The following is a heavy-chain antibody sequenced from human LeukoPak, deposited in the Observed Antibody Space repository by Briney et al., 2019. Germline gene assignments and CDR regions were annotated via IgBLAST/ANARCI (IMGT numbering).Heavy chain of an antibody. J-gene: IGHJ4*02. V-gene: IGHV1-24*01. CDR2: FDPEDGET. CDR3: ATEGKMVRGVYTDY. CDR1: GYTLTELS. D-gene: IGHD3-10*01. Sequence: ASVKVSCKVSGYTLTELSMHWMRQAPGKGLEWMGRFDPEDGETIYAQKFQGRVTMTADTSTDTAYMELSSLRSEDTAVYYCATEGKMVRGVYTDYWGQGTLVTVSS.